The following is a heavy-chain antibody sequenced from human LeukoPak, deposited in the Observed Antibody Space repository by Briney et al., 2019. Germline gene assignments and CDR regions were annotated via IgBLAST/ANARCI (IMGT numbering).Heavy chain of an antibody. J-gene: IGHJ4*02. D-gene: IGHD3-10*01. Sequence: SETLSLTCTVSGGSISSYYWSRIRQPPGKGLEWSGYIYFSGSTNYNPSPKGRVTISVDTSKNQFSLKLSSVTAADTAVYYCASLDYYGSGSYGDYWGQGTLVTVSS. CDR3: ASLDYYGSGSYGDY. V-gene: IGHV4-59*01. CDR1: GGSISSYY. CDR2: IYFSGST.